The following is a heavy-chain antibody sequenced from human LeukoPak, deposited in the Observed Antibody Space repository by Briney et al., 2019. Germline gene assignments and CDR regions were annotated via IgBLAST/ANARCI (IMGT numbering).Heavy chain of an antibody. Sequence: SETLSLTCSVSGGSTTYYYWSWIRQPAGKGLEWIGRIHTSGSTNYNPSLRSRVTMSVDTSKNQFSLKLNSVTAADTAVYYCARDSPGTASYYFDYWGQGTLVTVSS. CDR1: GGSTTYYY. CDR2: IHTSGST. V-gene: IGHV4-4*07. J-gene: IGHJ4*02. D-gene: IGHD1-1*01. CDR3: ARDSPGTASYYFDY.